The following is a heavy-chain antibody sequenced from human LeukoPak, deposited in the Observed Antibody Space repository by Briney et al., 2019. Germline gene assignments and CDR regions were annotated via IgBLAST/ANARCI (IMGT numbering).Heavy chain of an antibody. CDR2: MNPNSGNT. V-gene: IGHV1-8*01. Sequence: ASVKVSCKASGYTFTSYDINWVRQATGQGLEWMGWMNPNSGNTGYVQKFQGRVTMTRSTSISTAYMELSSLRSEDTAVYYCARGLAVGYLRFLEWLFDFDYWGQGTLVTVSS. J-gene: IGHJ4*02. CDR1: GYTFTSYD. D-gene: IGHD3-3*01. CDR3: ARGLAVGYLRFLEWLFDFDY.